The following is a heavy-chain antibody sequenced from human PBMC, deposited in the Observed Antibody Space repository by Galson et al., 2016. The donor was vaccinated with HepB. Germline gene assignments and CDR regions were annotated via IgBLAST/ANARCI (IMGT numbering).Heavy chain of an antibody. CDR1: GLTVSSYS. CDR2: MSSSGSTM. Sequence: LRLSCAASGLTVSSYSMNWVRQAPGKGLEWVSSMSSSGSTMYYADSVKGRFTISRDIAQNSLYLQMNSLRDEDTAVYYCAKDGGQQVVRWERLRKVYYYYAMDVWGQGTTVTVSS. CDR3: AKDGGQQVVRWERLRKVYYYYAMDV. J-gene: IGHJ6*02. V-gene: IGHV3-48*02. D-gene: IGHD4-23*01.